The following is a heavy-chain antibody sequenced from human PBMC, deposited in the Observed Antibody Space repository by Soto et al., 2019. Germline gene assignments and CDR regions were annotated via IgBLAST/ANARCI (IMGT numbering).Heavy chain of an antibody. CDR2: ISYDGSNK. J-gene: IGHJ4*02. D-gene: IGHD1-26*01. CDR1: GFTFSSYA. Sequence: QVQLVESGGGVVQPGRSLRLSCAASGFTFSSYAMHWVRQAPGKGLEWVAVISYDGSNKYYADSVKGRFTISRDNSKNTLYLQMNSLRAEDTAVYYCAREGWELLDYWGQGTLVTVSS. CDR3: AREGWELLDY. V-gene: IGHV3-30-3*01.